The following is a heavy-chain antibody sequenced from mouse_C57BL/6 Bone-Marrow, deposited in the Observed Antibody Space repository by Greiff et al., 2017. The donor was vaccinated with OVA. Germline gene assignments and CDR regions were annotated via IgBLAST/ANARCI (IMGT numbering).Heavy chain of an antibody. V-gene: IGHV5-4*01. CDR3: ARHYGNSCAY. CDR2: ISDGGSYT. J-gene: IGHJ3*01. Sequence: EVQGVESGGGLVKPGGSLKLSCAASGFTFSSYAMSWVRQTPEKRLEWVATISDGGSYTYYPDNVKGRFTISRDNAKNNLYLQMSHLKSEDTAMYYCARHYGNSCAYWGQGTLVTVSA. D-gene: IGHD2-1*01. CDR1: GFTFSSYA.